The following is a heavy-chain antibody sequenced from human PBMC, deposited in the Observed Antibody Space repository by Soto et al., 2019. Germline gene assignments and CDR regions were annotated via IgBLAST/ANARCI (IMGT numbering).Heavy chain of an antibody. D-gene: IGHD1-7*01. Sequence: GGSLRLSCAASGFTFSSYGMHWVRQAPGKGLEWVAVISYDGSNKYYADSVKGRFTISRDNSKNTLYLQMNSLRAEDTAVYYCAKDGGWNYVYYYGMDVWGQGTTVTVSS. V-gene: IGHV3-30*18. CDR1: GFTFSSYG. CDR3: AKDGGWNYVYYYGMDV. CDR2: ISYDGSNK. J-gene: IGHJ6*02.